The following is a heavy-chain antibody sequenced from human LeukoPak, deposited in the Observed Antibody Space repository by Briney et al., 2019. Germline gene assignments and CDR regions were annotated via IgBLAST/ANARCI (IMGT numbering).Heavy chain of an antibody. V-gene: IGHV3-23*01. D-gene: IGHD6-19*01. J-gene: IGHJ4*02. Sequence: GGSLRLSCAASGFTLSSYAMSWVRQSPGKGLEWVSVISGSGGSTNYADSVKGRFTISRDNSKNTLYLQMNSLRAEDTAVYYCAKDYSSGWYDYWGQGTLVTVSS. CDR1: GFTLSSYA. CDR3: AKDYSSGWYDY. CDR2: ISGSGGST.